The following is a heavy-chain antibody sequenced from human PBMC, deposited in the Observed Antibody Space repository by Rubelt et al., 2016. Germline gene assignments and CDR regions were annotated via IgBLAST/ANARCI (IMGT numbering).Heavy chain of an antibody. V-gene: IGHV3-74*01. CDR3: ASGRGPDYYYYGMDV. CDR1: GFSVSSYY. CDR2: INSDGSST. J-gene: IGHJ6*02. D-gene: IGHD1-1*01. Sequence: GFSVSSYYINWVRQAPGKGLVWVSRINSDGSSTSYADSVKGRFTISRDNAKNTLYLQMNSLRAEDTAVYYCASGRGPDYYYYGMDVWGQGTTVTVSS.